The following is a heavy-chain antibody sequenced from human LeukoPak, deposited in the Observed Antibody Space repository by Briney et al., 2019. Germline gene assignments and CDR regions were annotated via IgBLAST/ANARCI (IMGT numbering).Heavy chain of an antibody. CDR1: GFTFGIYA. D-gene: IGHD1-26*01. CDR3: AKDRGSPRFTSGATSFDY. V-gene: IGHV3-23*01. J-gene: IGHJ4*02. CDR2: ISYSGEST. Sequence: GGSLRLSCPASGFTFGIYAMSWVRQAPGKGLEWVSAISYSGESTFYADSVQGRFTISRDNSRNTLYLQMDTLKAEDTAVYYCAKDRGSPRFTSGATSFDYWGQGTLVTVSS.